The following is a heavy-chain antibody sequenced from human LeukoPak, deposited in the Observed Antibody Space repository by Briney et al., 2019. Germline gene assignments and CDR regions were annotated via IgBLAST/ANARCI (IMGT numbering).Heavy chain of an antibody. Sequence: KPSETLSLTCAVYGGSFSGYYWSWIRQPPGKGLEWIGEINHSGSTNYNPSLKSRVTISVDTSKNQFSLKLSSVTAADTAVYYCARSHYYDSSGSLNNWFDPWGQGTLVTVSS. V-gene: IGHV4-34*01. J-gene: IGHJ5*02. CDR2: INHSGST. D-gene: IGHD3-22*01. CDR1: GGSFSGYY. CDR3: ARSHYYDSSGSLNNWFDP.